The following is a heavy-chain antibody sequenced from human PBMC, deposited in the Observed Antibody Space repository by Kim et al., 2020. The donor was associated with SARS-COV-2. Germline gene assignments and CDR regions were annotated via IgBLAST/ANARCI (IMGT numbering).Heavy chain of an antibody. CDR2: ISHDGSNK. CDR3: AKDSSSVLLWFGAFDI. D-gene: IGHD3-10*01. V-gene: IGHV3-30*18. CDR1: GFTFSSYG. Sequence: GGSLRLSCAASGFTFSSYGMHWVRQAPGKGLEWVAVISHDGSNKYYADSVKGRFTISRDNSKNTLYLQMNSLRAEDTAVYYCAKDSSSVLLWFGAFDIWGQGTMVTVSS. J-gene: IGHJ3*02.